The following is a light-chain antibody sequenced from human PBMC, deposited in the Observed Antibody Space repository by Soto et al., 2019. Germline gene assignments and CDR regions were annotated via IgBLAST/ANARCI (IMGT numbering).Light chain of an antibody. CDR2: KAS. CDR3: QQYNSYSRT. Sequence: DIQMTQSPSTLSASVGDRVTLTCRASQSISTWLAWYQQKPGKAPKILIYKASNLESGVPSRFSGSGSGTEFTLTICSLQPDDFATYYCQQYNSYSRTFGQGTKLEIK. V-gene: IGKV1-5*03. J-gene: IGKJ2*01. CDR1: QSISTW.